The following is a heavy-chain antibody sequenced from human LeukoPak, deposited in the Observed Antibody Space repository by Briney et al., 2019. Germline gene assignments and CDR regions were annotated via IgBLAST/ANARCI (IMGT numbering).Heavy chain of an antibody. CDR3: AKDTYYDILTGYYHYFDY. V-gene: IGHV3-9*01. Sequence: GGSLRLSCAASGFAFDDYAMHWVRQAPGKGLEWVSGISWNSGSIGYADSVKGRFTISRDNAKNSLYLQMNSLRAEDTALYYCAKDTYYDILTGYYHYFDYWGQGTLVTVSS. CDR2: ISWNSGSI. CDR1: GFAFDDYA. D-gene: IGHD3-9*01. J-gene: IGHJ4*02.